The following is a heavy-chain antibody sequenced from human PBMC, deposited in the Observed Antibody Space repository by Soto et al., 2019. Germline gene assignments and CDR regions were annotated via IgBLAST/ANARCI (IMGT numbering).Heavy chain of an antibody. J-gene: IGHJ4*02. Sequence: EVQVVESGGDLVEPGGSLRLPCVTSGFMFSSAWMSWVRQGPGKGLEWVARIKSKNDGGAADYAAPVNGRFSISRDDSKSTVYLQMNSLRAEDTALYYCVEGWNDFWGQGTLVTVSS. CDR2: IKSKNDGGAA. V-gene: IGHV3-15*01. D-gene: IGHD1-1*01. CDR3: VEGWNDF. CDR1: GFMFSSAW.